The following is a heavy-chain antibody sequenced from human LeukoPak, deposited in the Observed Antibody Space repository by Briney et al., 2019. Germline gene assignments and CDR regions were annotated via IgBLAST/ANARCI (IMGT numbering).Heavy chain of an antibody. CDR1: GFTFSSYA. CDR2: ISGSGGST. V-gene: IGHV3-23*01. D-gene: IGHD1-14*01. J-gene: IGHJ4*02. CDR3: AKDLSAHHLFAQHADY. Sequence: WGSLRLSCAASGFTFSSYAMSWVRQAPGEGLEWVSTISGSGGSTYYADPVKGRFTISRDNSKNTLYLQMNSLRVEDTAVYYCAKDLSAHHLFAQHADYWGQGTLVTVSS.